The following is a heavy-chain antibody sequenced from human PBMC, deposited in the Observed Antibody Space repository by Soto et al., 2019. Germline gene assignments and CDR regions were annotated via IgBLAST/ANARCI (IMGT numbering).Heavy chain of an antibody. CDR3: AKDPGSSWFFHY. D-gene: IGHD6-13*01. Sequence: GGSLRLSCAASGFTFSSYAMSWVRQAPGKGLEWVSAISGSGGSTYYADSVKGRFTISRENSKNTLYLQMNSLRAEDTAVYYCAKDPGSSWFFHYWGQGTLVTVSS. CDR1: GFTFSSYA. V-gene: IGHV3-23*01. J-gene: IGHJ4*02. CDR2: ISGSGGST.